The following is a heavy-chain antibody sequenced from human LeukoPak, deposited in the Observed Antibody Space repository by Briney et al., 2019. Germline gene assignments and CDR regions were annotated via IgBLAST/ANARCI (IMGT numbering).Heavy chain of an antibody. Sequence: ASVKVSCKASGYTFTSYAMHWVRQAPGQRLEWMGWINAGNGNATYTQKFQDRVTFTRDTSASTAYMDLSSLRSEDTAVYYCAREELPYVWGSYRPDYWGQGTLVAVSS. J-gene: IGHJ4*02. CDR1: GYTFTSYA. CDR3: AREELPYVWGSYRPDY. V-gene: IGHV1-3*01. CDR2: INAGNGNA. D-gene: IGHD3-16*02.